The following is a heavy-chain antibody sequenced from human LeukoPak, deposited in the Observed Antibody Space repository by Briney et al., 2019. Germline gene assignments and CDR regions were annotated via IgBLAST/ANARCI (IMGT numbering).Heavy chain of an antibody. CDR1: GYTFTSYD. J-gene: IGHJ4*02. CDR2: INPSGGST. Sequence: GASVKVSCKASGYTFTSYDINWVRQAPGQGLEWMGIINPSGGSTSYAQKFQGRVTMTRDTSTSTVYMELSSLRSEDTAVYYCARVGDYYDSSGYFNIWGQGTLVTVSS. V-gene: IGHV1-46*01. D-gene: IGHD3-22*01. CDR3: ARVGDYYDSSGYFNI.